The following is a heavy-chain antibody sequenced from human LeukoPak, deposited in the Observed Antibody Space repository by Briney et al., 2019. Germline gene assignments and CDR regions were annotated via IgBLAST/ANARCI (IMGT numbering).Heavy chain of an antibody. CDR3: ARAARIQLWSYYFDY. CDR2: IWYDGSNK. Sequence: GRSLRLSCAASGFTFSSYGMHWVRQAPGKGLEWVAVIWYDGSNKYYADSVKGRFTISRDNSKNTLYLQMNSLRTEDTAAYYCARAARIQLWSYYFDYWGQGTLVTVSP. D-gene: IGHD5-18*01. J-gene: IGHJ4*02. V-gene: IGHV3-33*01. CDR1: GFTFSSYG.